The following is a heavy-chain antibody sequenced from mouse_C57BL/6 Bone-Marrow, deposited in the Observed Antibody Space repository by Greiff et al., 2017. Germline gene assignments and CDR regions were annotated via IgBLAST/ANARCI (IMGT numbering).Heavy chain of an antibody. D-gene: IGHD1-1*01. CDR1: GFNIKDYY. CDR2: IDPEDGET. CDR3: AVFITTVVATPFDY. V-gene: IGHV14-2*01. J-gene: IGHJ2*01. Sequence: VQLKQSGAELVKPGASVKLSCTASGFNIKDYYMHWVKQRTEQGLEWIGRIDPEDGETKYAPKFQGKATITADKSSNTAYLPLSSLTSEDTAVYYCAVFITTVVATPFDYWGQGTTLTVSS.